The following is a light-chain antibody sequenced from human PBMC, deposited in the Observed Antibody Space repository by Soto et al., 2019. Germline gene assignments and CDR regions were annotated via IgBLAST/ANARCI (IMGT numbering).Light chain of an antibody. CDR1: HSISSW. Sequence: PSALSASVGYRVTIPCRASHSISSWLAWYQQKPGKAPKLLIYKASSLESGVPARFSGSGSGTEFTLTISSLQPDDFATYYCQQYNSYPITFGQGTRLEI. CDR2: KAS. J-gene: IGKJ5*01. V-gene: IGKV1-5*03. CDR3: QQYNSYPIT.